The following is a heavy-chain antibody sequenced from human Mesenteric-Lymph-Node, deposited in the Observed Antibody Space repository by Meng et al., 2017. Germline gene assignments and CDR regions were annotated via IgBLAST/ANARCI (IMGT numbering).Heavy chain of an antibody. V-gene: IGHV1-8*01. CDR3: ARGVGDLGDY. CDR1: GYTFTTYD. D-gene: IGHD3-16*01. J-gene: IGHJ4*02. CDR2: VSPSSGNT. Sequence: ASVKVSCKASGYTFTTYDINWVRQATGQGLEWMGWVSPSSGNTRYAQKFQGRVTMTRDTSISTVYMELTSLKSDDTAVYYCARGVGDLGDYWGQGTLVTGSS.